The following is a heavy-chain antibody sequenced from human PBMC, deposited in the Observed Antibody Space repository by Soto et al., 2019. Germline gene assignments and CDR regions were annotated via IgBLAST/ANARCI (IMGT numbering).Heavy chain of an antibody. CDR2: IYYSGST. Sequence: PSETLSLTCTVSGGSVSSGSYYWSWIRQPPGKGLEWIGYIYYSGSTNYNPSLKSRVTISVDTSKNQFSLKLSSVTAADTAVYYCARDGLMITFGGVIAPPWGYDSSGYIVWGQGTLVTVSS. CDR1: GGSVSSGSYY. V-gene: IGHV4-61*01. D-gene: IGHD3-16*02. J-gene: IGHJ4*02. CDR3: ARDGLMITFGGVIAPPWGYDSSGYIV.